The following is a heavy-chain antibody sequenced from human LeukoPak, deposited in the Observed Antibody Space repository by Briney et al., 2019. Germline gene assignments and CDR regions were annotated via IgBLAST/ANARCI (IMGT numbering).Heavy chain of an antibody. CDR1: GGSFSGYY. CDR3: ARALGEF. Sequence: SETLSLTCAVYGGSFSGYYWSWIRQPPGKGLEWIGEINHSGSTNYNPSLKSRVTISVDTSKNQFPLKLSSVTAADTAVYYCARALGEFWGQGTLVTVSS. J-gene: IGHJ4*02. CDR2: INHSGST. D-gene: IGHD3-16*01. V-gene: IGHV4-34*01.